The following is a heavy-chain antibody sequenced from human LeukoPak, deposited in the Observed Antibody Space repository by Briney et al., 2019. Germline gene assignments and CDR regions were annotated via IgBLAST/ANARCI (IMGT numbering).Heavy chain of an antibody. Sequence: QPGRSLRLSCAASGFTFSSYGMHWVRQAPGKGLEWVAVIWYDGSNKYYADSVKGRFTISRDNSKNTLYLQMNSLSAEDTAIYYCAKWGDYDVLTGYYDSDYWGQGTLVTVFS. CDR1: GFTFSSYG. CDR3: AKWGDYDVLTGYYDSDY. J-gene: IGHJ4*02. D-gene: IGHD3-9*01. V-gene: IGHV3-33*06. CDR2: IWYDGSNK.